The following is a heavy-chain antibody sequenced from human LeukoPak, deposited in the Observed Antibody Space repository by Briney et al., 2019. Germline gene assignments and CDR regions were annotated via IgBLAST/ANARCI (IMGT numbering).Heavy chain of an antibody. CDR2: INPNSGDT. CDR3: ARGDSGDYLSFDY. Sequence: GASVRGSCKASGYTLTGDDMHWVRQAPRQGLEWMGWINPNSGDTNYAQKFQGRVTMTRDTSISTASMDLNNLRSNDTAVYYCARGDSGDYLSFDYWGQGTLVTVSS. D-gene: IGHD4-17*01. V-gene: IGHV1-2*02. CDR1: GYTLTGDD. J-gene: IGHJ4*02.